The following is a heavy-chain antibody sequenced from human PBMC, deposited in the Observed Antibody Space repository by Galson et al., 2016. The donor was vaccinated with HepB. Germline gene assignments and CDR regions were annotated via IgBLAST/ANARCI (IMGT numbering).Heavy chain of an antibody. Sequence: SLRLSCAVSAGTFKNYAMNWVRQAPGKGLEWVSAISGSGGSTYYADSVQGRFTISRDNSKNTLFLQLNTLRAEDTAVYYCARDEDDPSYTIDFWGQGTLVSVSS. CDR2: ISGSGGST. CDR3: ARDEDDPSYTIDF. J-gene: IGHJ4*02. CDR1: AGTFKNYA. V-gene: IGHV3-23*01. D-gene: IGHD3-10*01.